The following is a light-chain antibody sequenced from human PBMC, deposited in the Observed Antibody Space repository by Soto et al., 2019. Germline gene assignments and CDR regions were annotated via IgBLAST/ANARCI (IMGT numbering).Light chain of an antibody. Sequence: VLTQSPGTLSLSPGKRATLSCRASQSVSSSYLAWYQQKPGQAPRLLIYDASNRATGIPARFSGSRSGTDFTLTISRLEPEDFAVYYCQQYNNWPVTFGQGTKVDIK. J-gene: IGKJ1*01. V-gene: IGKV3D-20*02. CDR1: QSVSSSY. CDR2: DAS. CDR3: QQYNNWPVT.